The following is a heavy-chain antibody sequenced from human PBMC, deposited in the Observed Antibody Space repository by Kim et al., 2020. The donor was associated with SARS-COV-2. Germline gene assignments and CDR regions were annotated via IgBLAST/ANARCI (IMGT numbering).Heavy chain of an antibody. J-gene: IGHJ3*02. D-gene: IGHD3-10*01. CDR3: VKARGYGSGSYEADI. V-gene: IGHV3-64D*09. CDR2: ISSNGGST. CDR1: GFTFSSYA. Sequence: GGSLRLSCSASGFTFSSYAMHWVRQAPGKGLEYVSAISSNGGSTYYADSVKGRFTISRDNSKNTLYLQMSSLRAEDTAVYYCVKARGYGSGSYEADIWGQGTMVTVSS.